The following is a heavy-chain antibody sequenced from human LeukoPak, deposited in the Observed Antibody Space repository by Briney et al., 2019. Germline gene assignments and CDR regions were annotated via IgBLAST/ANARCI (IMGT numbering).Heavy chain of an antibody. CDR2: IYHSGST. Sequence: KSSETLSLTCTVSGYSISSGYYWGWIRQPPGKGLEWIGSIYHSGSTYYNPSLKSRVTISVDTSKNQFSLKLSSVTAADTAVYYCARGFGSGRYVVDYWGQGTLVTVSS. CDR1: GYSISSGYY. V-gene: IGHV4-38-2*02. D-gene: IGHD3-10*01. CDR3: ARGFGSGRYVVDY. J-gene: IGHJ4*02.